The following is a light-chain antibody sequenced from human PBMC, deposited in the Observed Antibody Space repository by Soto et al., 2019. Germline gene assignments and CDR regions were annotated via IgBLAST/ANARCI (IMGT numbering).Light chain of an antibody. Sequence: EIVLTQSPGTLSLSPGERATLSCRASQSVSSNLAWYQHKPGQAPRLLIYAASTRATGVPARFSGSGSGTEFTLTISSLQSEDFAVYYCQMYTNWPPWTFGQGTKVDIK. CDR2: AAS. J-gene: IGKJ1*01. CDR3: QMYTNWPPWT. CDR1: QSVSSN. V-gene: IGKV3-15*01.